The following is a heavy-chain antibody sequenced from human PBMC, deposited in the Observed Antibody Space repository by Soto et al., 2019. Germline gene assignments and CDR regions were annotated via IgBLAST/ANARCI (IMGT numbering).Heavy chain of an antibody. J-gene: IGHJ4*02. CDR3: ARRIVARFDY. V-gene: IGHV4-34*01. D-gene: IGHD5-12*01. CDR1: GGSLSGYY. Sequence: SXTLSLTCAVYGGSLSGYYWSWIRQSPVKGLEWIGEINHSGSTNYNPSLKSRVTISVDTSKNQLSLKLSSVTAADTAVYYCARRIVARFDYWGQGTLVTVSS. CDR2: INHSGST.